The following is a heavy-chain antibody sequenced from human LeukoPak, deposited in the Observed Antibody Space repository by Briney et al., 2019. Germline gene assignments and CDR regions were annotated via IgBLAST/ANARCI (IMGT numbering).Heavy chain of an antibody. CDR2: ISYDGSNK. D-gene: IGHD3-3*01. CDR3: ATQEWLDY. CDR1: GFTFSSYA. V-gene: IGHV3-30*04. J-gene: IGHJ4*02. Sequence: GGSLRLSCAASGFTFSSYAMRWVRQAPGKGLEWVAVISYDGSNKYYADSVKGRFTISRDNSKNTLYLQMNSLRAEDTAVYYCATQEWLDYWGQGTLVTVYS.